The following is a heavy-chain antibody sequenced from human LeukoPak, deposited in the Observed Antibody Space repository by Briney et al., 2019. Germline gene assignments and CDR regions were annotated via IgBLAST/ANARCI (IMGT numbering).Heavy chain of an antibody. CDR1: GGSISSGGYY. V-gene: IGHV4-31*03. CDR2: IYYSGST. J-gene: IGHJ4*02. CDR3: ASRCSGGSCLDWFDY. Sequence: PSETLSLTCTVSGGSISSGGYYWSWIRQHPGKGLEWIGYIYYSGSTYYNPSLKSRVTVSVDTSKNQFSLKLSSVTAADTAVYYCASRCSGGSCLDWFDYWGQGTLVTVSS. D-gene: IGHD2-15*01.